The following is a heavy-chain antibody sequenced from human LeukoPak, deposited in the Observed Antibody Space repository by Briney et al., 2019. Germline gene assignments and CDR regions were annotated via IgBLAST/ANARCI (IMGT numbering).Heavy chain of an antibody. CDR1: GGSLSGYY. V-gene: IGHV4-34*01. Sequence: SEALSLTCAVYGGSLSGYYWSWIRQPPGKGLEWIGEINHSGSTNYNPSLRSRVTISVDTSKNQNSLKLSSVTAADSAVYYCARDWVNYWYFDLWGRGTLVTVSS. CDR3: ARDWVNYWYFDL. D-gene: IGHD3-16*01. CDR2: INHSGST. J-gene: IGHJ2*01.